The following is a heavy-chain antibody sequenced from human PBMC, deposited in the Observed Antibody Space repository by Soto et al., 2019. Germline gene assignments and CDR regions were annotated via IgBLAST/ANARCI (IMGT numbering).Heavy chain of an antibody. Sequence: EVQLVESGGGLVQPGGSLRLFCAASGFTYTSYGMNWVRQAQGKGLEWVSYISSSSSTIAFSDSVKGRFTISRDNVKNALYLQMNSLRDEDTAVYYCARAENYYYGMDVWGQGTTVTVSS. CDR1: GFTYTSYG. J-gene: IGHJ6*02. V-gene: IGHV3-48*02. CDR3: ARAENYYYGMDV. CDR2: ISSSSSTI.